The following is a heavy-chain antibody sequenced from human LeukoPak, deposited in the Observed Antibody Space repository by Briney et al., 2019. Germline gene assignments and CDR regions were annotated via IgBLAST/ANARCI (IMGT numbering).Heavy chain of an antibody. CDR1: GFTFSSYA. V-gene: IGHV3-30*04. CDR2: LSYDGSNK. Sequence: GGSLRLSCAASGFTFSSYAMHWVRQAPGKGLEGVAVLSYDGSNKYYADSVKGRFTISRDNSKNTLYLQMNSLRAEDTAVYYCAREGRVGYYGSGSYSPHNWFDPWGQGTLVTVSS. J-gene: IGHJ5*02. CDR3: AREGRVGYYGSGSYSPHNWFDP. D-gene: IGHD3-10*01.